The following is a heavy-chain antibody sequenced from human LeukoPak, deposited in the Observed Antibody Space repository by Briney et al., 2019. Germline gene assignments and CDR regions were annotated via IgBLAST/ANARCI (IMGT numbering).Heavy chain of an antibody. D-gene: IGHD4-17*01. J-gene: IGHJ4*02. CDR2: ISSSSSTI. CDR1: GFTFSSYS. V-gene: IGHV3-48*01. Sequence: GGSLRLSCAASGFTFSSYSMNWVRQAPGKGLEWVPYISSSSSTIYYADSVKGRFTISRDNAKNSLYLQMNSLRAEDTAVYYCAREYDYGDYGPSYWGQGTLVTVSS. CDR3: AREYDYGDYGPSY.